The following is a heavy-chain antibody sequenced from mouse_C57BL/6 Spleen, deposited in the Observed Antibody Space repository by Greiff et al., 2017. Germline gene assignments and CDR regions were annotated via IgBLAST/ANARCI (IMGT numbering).Heavy chain of an antibody. CDR2: ISSGSSTI. V-gene: IGHV5-17*01. D-gene: IGHD1-1*01. CDR1: GFTFSDYG. J-gene: IGHJ1*03. Sequence: VQLKQSGGGLVKPGGSLKLSCAASGFTFSDYGMHWVRQAPEKGLEWVAYISSGSSTIYYADTVKGRFTISRDNAKNTLFLQMTSLRSEDTAMYYCAREYYGSSHWYFDVWGTGTTVTVSS. CDR3: AREYYGSSHWYFDV.